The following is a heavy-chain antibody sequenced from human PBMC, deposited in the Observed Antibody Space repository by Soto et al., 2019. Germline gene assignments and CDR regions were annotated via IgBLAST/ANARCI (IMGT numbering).Heavy chain of an antibody. V-gene: IGHV3-21*01. Sequence: GGSLRLSCAASGFTFSSYSMNWVRQAPGKGLEWVSSISSSSSYIYYADSVKGRFTISRDNAKNSLYLQMNSLRAEDTAVYYCARDSGPGGDSSGYDFDYWGQGTLVTVSS. CDR2: ISSSSSYI. CDR1: GFTFSSYS. D-gene: IGHD3-22*01. CDR3: ARDSGPGGDSSGYDFDY. J-gene: IGHJ4*02.